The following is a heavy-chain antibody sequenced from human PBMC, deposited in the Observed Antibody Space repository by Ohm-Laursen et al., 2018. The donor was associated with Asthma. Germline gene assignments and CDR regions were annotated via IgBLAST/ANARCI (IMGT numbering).Heavy chain of an antibody. CDR1: GFTFSNYW. CDR3: ARASYRSSPDY. J-gene: IGHJ4*02. V-gene: IGHV3-7*03. D-gene: IGHD2-15*01. CDR2: IKRDGSEI. Sequence: SLRLSCTASGFTFSNYWMSWVRQAPGKGLEWVVNIKRDGSEIYYVDSVKGRFTISRDNVENSVYLQMDSLRAEDTAVYYCARASYRSSPDYWGQGTLVTVSS.